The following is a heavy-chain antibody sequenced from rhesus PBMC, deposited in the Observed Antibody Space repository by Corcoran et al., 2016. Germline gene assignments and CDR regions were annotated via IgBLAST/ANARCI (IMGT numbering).Heavy chain of an antibody. D-gene: IGHD3-16*01. V-gene: IGHV4S2*01. CDR3: ARGTYYYSGSYYYVYYFDY. CDR1: GASISSNY. J-gene: IGHJ4*01. CDR2: IYGSGGST. Sequence: QVQLQESGPGLVKPSETLPLTCAVSGASISSNYWSWIRQAPGKGLEWIGRIYGSGGSTDYNPSLQMRVTISIDTSKNQFSLKLSSVTAADTAVYYCARGTYYYSGSYYYVYYFDYWGQGVLVTVSS.